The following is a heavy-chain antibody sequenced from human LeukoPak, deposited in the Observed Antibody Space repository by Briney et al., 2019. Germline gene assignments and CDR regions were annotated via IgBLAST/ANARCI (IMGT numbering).Heavy chain of an antibody. V-gene: IGHV1-46*01. CDR1: GYTFTSYY. CDR3: ARGLGRSSSTSWSELYYFDY. Sequence: ASVNVSCTASGYTFTSYYMHWVRQAPGQGLEWMGIINPSGGSTSYAQKFQGRVTMTRDTSTSTVYMELSSLRSEDTAVYYCARGLGRSSSTSWSELYYFDYWGQGTLVTVSS. J-gene: IGHJ4*02. CDR2: INPSGGST. D-gene: IGHD2-2*01.